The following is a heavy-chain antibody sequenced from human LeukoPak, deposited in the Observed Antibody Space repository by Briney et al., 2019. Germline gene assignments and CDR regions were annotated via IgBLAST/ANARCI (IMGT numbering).Heavy chain of an antibody. D-gene: IGHD5-18*01. CDR2: IYYSGSA. Sequence: SETLSLNCTVSGGPISSYQWSWIRQPPGKGLEWIGNIYYSGSANYNPSLKSRVTISVDTSKNQFSLKLSSVTAADTAVYYCARRRDRIQLWANTIDYWGQGTLVTVSS. CDR1: GGPISSYQ. J-gene: IGHJ4*02. CDR3: ARRRDRIQLWANTIDY. V-gene: IGHV4-59*12.